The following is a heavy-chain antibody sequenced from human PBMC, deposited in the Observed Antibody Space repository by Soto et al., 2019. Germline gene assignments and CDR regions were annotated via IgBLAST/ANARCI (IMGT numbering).Heavy chain of an antibody. CDR3: ATRGP. V-gene: IGHV3-66*01. CDR2: IHVAGTT. J-gene: IGHJ5*02. CDR1: GFTVSSDF. Sequence: EVQLVESGGGLVQPGGSLRISCTASGFTVSSDFMMWVRQAPGTGLEWVSIIHVAGTTYYADSVKGRFTISRDNSKNTLYLQMNSLTAEDTAVYFCATRGPWGQGTLVTVSS.